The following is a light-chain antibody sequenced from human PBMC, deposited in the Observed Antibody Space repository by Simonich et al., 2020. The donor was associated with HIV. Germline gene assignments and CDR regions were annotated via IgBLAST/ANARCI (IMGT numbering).Light chain of an antibody. CDR2: WAS. CDR3: RQYYSIPWT. Sequence: DIVMTQSPDSLAVSLGERATINCKSSQSVLYSSNHKNYLAWYQKKPGQPPKLLIDWASTRESGVPNRFSGSGSGTDFTLTISSLQAEDVAVYYCRQYYSIPWTFGQGTKVEIK. CDR1: QSVLYSSNHKNY. V-gene: IGKV4-1*01. J-gene: IGKJ1*01.